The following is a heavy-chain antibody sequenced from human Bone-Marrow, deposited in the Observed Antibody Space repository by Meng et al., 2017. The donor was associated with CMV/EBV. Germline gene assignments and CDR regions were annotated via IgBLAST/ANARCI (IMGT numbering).Heavy chain of an antibody. Sequence: ASVKVSCKASGYTFTGYYMHWVRQAPGQGLEWMGWISPNSGGTNYAQKCQGRVTMTRDTSISTAYMELSRLRSHDTAVYSCARTCSGGSCYSGYGMGVWGQGTTVTVSS. V-gene: IGHV1-2*02. CDR1: GYTFTGYY. J-gene: IGHJ6*02. D-gene: IGHD2-15*01. CDR3: ARTCSGGSCYSGYGMGV. CDR2: ISPNSGGT.